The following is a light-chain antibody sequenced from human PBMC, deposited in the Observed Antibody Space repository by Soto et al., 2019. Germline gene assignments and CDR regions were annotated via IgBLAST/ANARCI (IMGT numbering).Light chain of an antibody. J-gene: IGKJ1*01. Sequence: DIQMTQSPSTLSASVGDRVTITCRASQRITTWLAWYQQKAEKAPNLLIYKASSLDNGIPSRFIASGSWTEFSRTISSLPPDDFATYYCQQYNNYPWTFGQGTKVEIK. V-gene: IGKV1-5*03. CDR2: KAS. CDR3: QQYNNYPWT. CDR1: QRITTW.